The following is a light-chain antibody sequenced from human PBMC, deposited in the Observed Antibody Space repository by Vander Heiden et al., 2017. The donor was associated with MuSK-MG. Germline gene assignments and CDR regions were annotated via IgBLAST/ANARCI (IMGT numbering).Light chain of an antibody. CDR2: AAS. CDR3: QQSYSTPRNT. J-gene: IGKJ2*01. CDR1: QNISSY. V-gene: IGKV1-39*01. Sequence: DIQMTQSPSSLSASVGDRVTITCRASQNISSYLNWYQQKPGKAPKLLIYAASSLQSGVPSRFSGSGSGTDFTLTISSLQPEDFATYYCQQSYSTPRNTFGQGTKLEIK.